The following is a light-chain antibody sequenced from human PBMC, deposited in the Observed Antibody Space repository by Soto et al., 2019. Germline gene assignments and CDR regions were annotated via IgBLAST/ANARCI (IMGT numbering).Light chain of an antibody. CDR2: GAS. CDR3: QQYGSSPPWT. J-gene: IGKJ1*01. V-gene: IGKV3-20*01. CDR1: QSVSSSY. Sequence: EIVLTQSPGTLSLSPGERATLSCRAGQSVSSSYLAWYQQKPGQAPRLLIYGASSRATDIPDRFSGSGYGTDFTLTISRLEPEDFAVYYCQQYGSSPPWTFGQGTKVDI.